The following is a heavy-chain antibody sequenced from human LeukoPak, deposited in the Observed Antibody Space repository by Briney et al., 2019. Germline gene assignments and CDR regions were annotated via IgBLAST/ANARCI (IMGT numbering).Heavy chain of an antibody. CDR2: IRYDGSNK. CDR3: AKDLDDYGANDAFDI. CDR1: GFTFSSYG. D-gene: IGHD4-17*01. J-gene: IGHJ3*02. V-gene: IGHV3-30*02. Sequence: GGSLRLSCAASGFTFSSYGMHWVRQAPGKGLEWVAFIRYDGSNKYYADSVKGRFTISRDNSKNTLYLQMNSLRAEDTAVYYCAKDLDDYGANDAFDIWGQGTMVTVSS.